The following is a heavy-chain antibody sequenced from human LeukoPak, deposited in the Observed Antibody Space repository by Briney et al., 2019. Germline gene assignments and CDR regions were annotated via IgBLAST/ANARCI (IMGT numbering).Heavy chain of an antibody. CDR1: GGSISSSSYY. CDR3: ARLSGAGAPIY. Sequence: PSETLSLTCTVSGGSISSSSYYWGWIRQPPGKGLEWIGSIYYSGSTYYNPSLKSRVTISVDTSKNQFSLKLSSVTAADTAVYYCARLSGAGAPIYWGQGTLVTVSS. V-gene: IGHV4-39*07. J-gene: IGHJ4*02. D-gene: IGHD1-26*01. CDR2: IYYSGST.